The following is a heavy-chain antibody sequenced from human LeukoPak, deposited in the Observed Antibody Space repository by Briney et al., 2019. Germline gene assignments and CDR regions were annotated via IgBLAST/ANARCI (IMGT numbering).Heavy chain of an antibody. CDR3: ARGAKQLANDY. Sequence: SETLSLTCAVYGGPFSGYYWSWMRQPPGKGLEWIGEINHSGSTNYNPSLKSRVTISVDTSKNQFSLKLSSVTAADTAVYYGARGAKQLANDYWGQGTLVTVSS. CDR1: GGPFSGYY. J-gene: IGHJ4*02. V-gene: IGHV4-34*01. CDR2: INHSGST. D-gene: IGHD6-6*01.